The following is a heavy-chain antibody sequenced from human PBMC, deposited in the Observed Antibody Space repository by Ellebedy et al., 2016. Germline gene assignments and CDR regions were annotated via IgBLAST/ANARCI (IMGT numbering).Heavy chain of an antibody. CDR3: ARDDCSSTSCVRYFDL. CDR2: IYYSGST. D-gene: IGHD2-2*01. V-gene: IGHV4-31*03. J-gene: IGHJ2*01. Sequence: SETLSLXXTVSGGSISSGGYYWSWIRQHPGKGLEWIGYIYYSGSTYYNPSLKSRVTISVDTSKNQFSLKLSSVTAADTAVYYCARDDCSSTSCVRYFDLWGRGTLVTVSS. CDR1: GGSISSGGYY.